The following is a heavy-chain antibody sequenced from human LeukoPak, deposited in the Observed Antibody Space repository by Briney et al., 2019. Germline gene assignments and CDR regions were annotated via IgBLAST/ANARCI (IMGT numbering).Heavy chain of an antibody. Sequence: SGPTLVKSTQTLTLTCTFSGFSLSTSGMCVSWIRQPPGKALEWLARIDWDDDEYYSTSLKTRLTISKDTSKNQVVLTMTNMDPVDTATYYCARILTTVTHDAFDIWGQGTMVTVSS. CDR1: GFSLSTSGMC. CDR2: IDWDDDE. CDR3: ARILTTVTHDAFDI. V-gene: IGHV2-70*11. D-gene: IGHD4-17*01. J-gene: IGHJ3*02.